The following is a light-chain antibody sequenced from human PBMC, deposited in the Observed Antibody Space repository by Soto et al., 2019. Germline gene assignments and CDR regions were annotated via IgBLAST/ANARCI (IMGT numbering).Light chain of an antibody. V-gene: IGKV1-27*01. CDR3: QKYDSVPWS. J-gene: IGKJ1*01. CDR1: QGIGNN. CDR2: TAS. Sequence: DIQMTQSPSSLSASVGDRVTITCRASQGIGNNLAWYQQKPGKVPKVLIYTASTLHSGVPSRFSGSGSGTDFTLTINSLQPEDGAKYFCQKYDSVPWSFGQGTRVEI.